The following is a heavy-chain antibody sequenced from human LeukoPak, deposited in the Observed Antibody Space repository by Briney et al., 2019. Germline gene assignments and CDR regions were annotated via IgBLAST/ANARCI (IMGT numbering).Heavy chain of an antibody. Sequence: ASVKVSCKASGYTFTSYGISRVRQAPGQGLEWMGWISAYNGNTNYAQKLQGRVTMTTDTSTSTAYMELRSLRSDDTAVYYCARDWFDCSGSSCQYYFDYWGQGTLVTVSS. D-gene: IGHD2-15*01. J-gene: IGHJ4*02. CDR1: GYTFTSYG. CDR3: ARDWFDCSGSSCQYYFDY. CDR2: ISAYNGNT. V-gene: IGHV1-18*01.